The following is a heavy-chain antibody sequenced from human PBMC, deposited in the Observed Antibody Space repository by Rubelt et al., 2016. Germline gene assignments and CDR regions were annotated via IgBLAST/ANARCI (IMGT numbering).Heavy chain of an antibody. D-gene: IGHD1-26*01. V-gene: IGHV4-38-2*02. CDR1: DYSISSGYY. CDR2: IHHSGST. J-gene: IGHJ4*02. CDR3: ERDRSGWSYRLDGTDY. Sequence: KPSETLSLTCTVSDYSISSGYYWGWIRQSPGKGLEWIGSIHHSGSTYYSSSLKSRVTISVDTSKNQFSLKLSSVTAADTAVYYGERDRSGWSYRLDGTDYWGQGTLVTVSS.